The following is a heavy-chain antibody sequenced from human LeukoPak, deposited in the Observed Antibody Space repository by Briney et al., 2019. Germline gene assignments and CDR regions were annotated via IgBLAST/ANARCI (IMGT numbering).Heavy chain of an antibody. CDR3: TRHSDAYCSRANCYVDNFYGLDV. CDR2: IRSRANSYVT. V-gene: IGHV3-73*01. J-gene: IGHJ6*02. CDR1: GFTFSGSA. D-gene: IGHD2-2*01. Sequence: GGSLRLSCAASGFTFSGSAMHWVRQASGKGLEWVGRIRSRANSYVTAYAAAVTGRFIISRDDSSDTAYLQMDSLTTEDTAVYYCTRHSDAYCSRANCYVDNFYGLDVWGQGTRVTVSS.